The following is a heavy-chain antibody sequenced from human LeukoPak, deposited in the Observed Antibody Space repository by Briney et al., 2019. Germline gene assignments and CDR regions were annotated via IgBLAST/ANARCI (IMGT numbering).Heavy chain of an antibody. V-gene: IGHV3-21*01. CDR3: ARDYGGNSDNWFDP. J-gene: IGHJ5*02. Sequence: TSETLSLTCAVYGGSFSGYYWSWIRQPPGKGLEWVSSISSSSSYIYYADSVKGRFTISRDNAKNSLYLQMNSLRAEDTAVYYCARDYGGNSDNWFDPWGQGTLVTVSS. CDR2: ISSSSSYI. D-gene: IGHD4-23*01. CDR1: GGSFSGYY.